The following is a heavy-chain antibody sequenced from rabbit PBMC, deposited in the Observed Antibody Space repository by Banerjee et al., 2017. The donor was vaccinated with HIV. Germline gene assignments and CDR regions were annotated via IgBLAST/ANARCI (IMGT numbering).Heavy chain of an antibody. D-gene: IGHD6-1*01. CDR3: ARSGGYAGYAYAVNL. V-gene: IGHV1S40*01. Sequence: QSLEESGGDLVKPGASLTLTCTASGFSFSSSYYMCWVRQAPGKGLEWIACIYAGSSGSTYYASWAKGRFTISKTSSTTVTLQMTSLTAADTATYFCARSGGYAGYAYAVNLWGQGTLVTVS. CDR1: GFSFSSSYY. CDR2: IYAGSSGST. J-gene: IGHJ4*01.